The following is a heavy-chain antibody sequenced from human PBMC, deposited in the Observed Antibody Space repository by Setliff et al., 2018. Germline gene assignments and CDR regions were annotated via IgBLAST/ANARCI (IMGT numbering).Heavy chain of an antibody. D-gene: IGHD3-3*01. CDR1: GFTFSAYA. CDR3: AREPGNTFWSASSGPIVFDY. V-gene: IGHV3-64*02. CDR2: ISNDGRRT. J-gene: IGHJ4*02. Sequence: GGSLRLSCAASGFTFSAYALHWVRQAPVRGLEYVSAISNDGRRTYYTDSVKGRFTISRDNSKNTLYLQMGSLRPEDMAVYYCAREPGNTFWSASSGPIVFDYWGQGTLVTVSS.